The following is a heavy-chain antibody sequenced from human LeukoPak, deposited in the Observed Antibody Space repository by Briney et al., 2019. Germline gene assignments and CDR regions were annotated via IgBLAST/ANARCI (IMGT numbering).Heavy chain of an antibody. CDR1: GFTFSSYG. V-gene: IGHV3-23*01. D-gene: IGHD3-10*01. CDR3: ARVTYGSGTYGAFDY. Sequence: GGTLRLSCAASGFTFSSYGMSWVRQAPGKGLEWVSAISGSGGSTYYADSVKGRFTISRDNSKNTLYLQMNSLRAEDTAVYYCARVTYGSGTYGAFDYWGQGTLVTVSS. J-gene: IGHJ4*02. CDR2: ISGSGGST.